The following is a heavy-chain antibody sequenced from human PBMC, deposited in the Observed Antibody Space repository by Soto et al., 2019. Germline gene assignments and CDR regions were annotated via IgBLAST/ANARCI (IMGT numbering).Heavy chain of an antibody. J-gene: IGHJ6*03. D-gene: IGHD4-17*01. V-gene: IGHV3-11*01. CDR1: GFTFSDYY. CDR3: ARSPESGDYDPYYMDV. Sequence: PGGSLRLSCAASGFTFSDYYMSWIRQAPGKGLEWVSYISSSGSTIYYADSVKGRFTISRDNAKNSLYLQMNSLRAEDTAVYYCARSPESGDYDPYYMDVWGKGTTVTVSS. CDR2: ISSSGSTI.